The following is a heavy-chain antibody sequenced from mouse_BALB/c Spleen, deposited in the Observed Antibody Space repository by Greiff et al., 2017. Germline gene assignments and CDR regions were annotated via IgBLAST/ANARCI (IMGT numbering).Heavy chain of an antibody. D-gene: IGHD2-4*01. CDR3: ARREDYDGYYFDY. J-gene: IGHJ2*01. Sequence: VQLKESGPGLVKPSQSLSLTCTVTGYSITSDYAWNWIRQFPGNKLEWMGYISYSGSTSYNPSLKSRISITRDTSKNQFFLQLNSVTTEDTATYYCARREDYDGYYFDYWGQGTTLTVSS. CDR1: GYSITSDYA. V-gene: IGHV3-2*02. CDR2: ISYSGST.